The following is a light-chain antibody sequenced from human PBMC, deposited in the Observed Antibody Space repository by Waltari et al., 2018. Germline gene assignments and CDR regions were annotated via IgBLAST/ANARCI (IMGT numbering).Light chain of an antibody. V-gene: IGLV3-21*02. J-gene: IGLJ3*02. CDR2: DDS. Sequence: SYVLTQPPSESVAPGQEATITCGGNNIERKSVHWYQQKPGQAPVLVVYDDSDRASGIPARFSGAKSGDTATLTISRVAAGDGADDSCQVWDGGRVVFGGGTKLTVL. CDR3: QVWDGGRVV. CDR1: NIERKS.